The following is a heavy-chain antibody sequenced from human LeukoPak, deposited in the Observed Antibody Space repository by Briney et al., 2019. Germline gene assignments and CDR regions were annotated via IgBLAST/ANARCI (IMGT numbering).Heavy chain of an antibody. Sequence: GGSLRLSCAASGFTFSDYGMHWVRQAPGKGLQWVAVISYDGSNQYYADSVKGRFTISRDNSKNTLYLQMNSLRAEDTAVYYCARERYYYDSSGYYRYFDYWGQGTLVTVSS. V-gene: IGHV3-30*03. D-gene: IGHD3-22*01. CDR1: GFTFSDYG. CDR2: ISYDGSNQ. J-gene: IGHJ4*02. CDR3: ARERYYYDSSGYYRYFDY.